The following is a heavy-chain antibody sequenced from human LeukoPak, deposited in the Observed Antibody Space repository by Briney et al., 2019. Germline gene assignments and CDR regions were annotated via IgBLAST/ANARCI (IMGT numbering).Heavy chain of an antibody. J-gene: IGHJ5*02. D-gene: IGHD5-12*01. CDR3: ARDGSSFPVHGRFDP. V-gene: IGHV3-11*01. Sequence: PGGSLRLSCAASGFTFSDYYMSWIRQAPGKGLGWVSYISSSGSTIYYADSVKGRFTISRDNAKNSLYLQMNSLRAEDTAVYYCARDGSSFPVHGRFDPWGQGTLVTVSS. CDR1: GFTFSDYY. CDR2: ISSSGSTI.